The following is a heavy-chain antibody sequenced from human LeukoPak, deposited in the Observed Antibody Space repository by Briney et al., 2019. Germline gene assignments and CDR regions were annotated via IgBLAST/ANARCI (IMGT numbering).Heavy chain of an antibody. J-gene: IGHJ2*01. Sequence: PSETLSLTCTVSGGSISSSYWSWIRQPPGKGLEYIGYIFYSGSTNHNPSLKSRVTISVDTSKNQFSLKLSSVTAADTAVYYCARGAWYYDSRATEHWYFDLWGRGTMVSVSS. D-gene: IGHD3-16*01. CDR1: GGSISSSY. CDR2: IFYSGST. V-gene: IGHV4-59*08. CDR3: ARGAWYYDSRATEHWYFDL.